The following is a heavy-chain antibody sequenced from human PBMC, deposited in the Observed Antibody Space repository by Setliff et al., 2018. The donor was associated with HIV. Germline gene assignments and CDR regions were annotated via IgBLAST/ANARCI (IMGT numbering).Heavy chain of an antibody. CDR1: GGSFSGYY. Sequence: SETLSLTCAVYGGSFSGYYWSWIRQPPGKGLEWIGEINHSGSTNYNPSLKSRFTISVDTSKKQFSLKLSSVTAADTAVYYCPRVDVHTMIVVSLNLVDPWGQGTLVTVSS. D-gene: IGHD3-22*01. J-gene: IGHJ5*02. V-gene: IGHV4-34*01. CDR2: INHSGST. CDR3: PRVDVHTMIVVSLNLVDP.